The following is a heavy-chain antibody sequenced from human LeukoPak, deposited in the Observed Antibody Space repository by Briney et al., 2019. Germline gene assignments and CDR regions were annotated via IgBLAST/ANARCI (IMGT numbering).Heavy chain of an antibody. CDR3: ARDRDSSSSFWFDP. CDR2: TYYRSKWYN. V-gene: IGHV6-1*01. D-gene: IGHD6-6*01. Sequence: HTFLLTWCISGDNVTSNSPAWNWIMQSPSRGLEWLGRTYYRSKWYNDYAVSVKSRITINPDTSKNQFSLQLNSVTPEDTAVYYCARDRDSSSSFWFDPRGQGTLVTVSS. J-gene: IGHJ5*02. CDR1: GDNVTSNSPA.